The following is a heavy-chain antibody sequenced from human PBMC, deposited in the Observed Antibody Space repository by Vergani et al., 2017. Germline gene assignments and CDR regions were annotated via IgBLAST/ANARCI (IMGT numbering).Heavy chain of an antibody. D-gene: IGHD3-22*01. Sequence: QVQLVESGGGVVQPGGSLRLSCAASGFTFSSYGMHWVRQAPGKGLEWVAFIRDDGSNKYYADSVKGRFTITRDNSKNTLYLQMNSLRAEDTAVYYCAKAPDYYDSRDIDYWGQGTLVTVSS. CDR1: GFTFSSYG. CDR3: AKAPDYYDSRDIDY. CDR2: IRDDGSNK. V-gene: IGHV3-30*02. J-gene: IGHJ4*02.